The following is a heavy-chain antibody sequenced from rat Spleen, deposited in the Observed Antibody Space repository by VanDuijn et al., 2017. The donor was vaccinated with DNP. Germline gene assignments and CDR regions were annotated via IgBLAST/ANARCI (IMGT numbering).Heavy chain of an antibody. V-gene: IGHV5-31*01. CDR2: ITTSGDNA. J-gene: IGHJ3*01. CDR3: ARGSIAAIWPLAY. CDR1: GFTFNNYW. D-gene: IGHD1-2*01. Sequence: EVQLVESGGDLVQPGRSLKLSCVASGFTFNNYWMTWVRQVPGKGLEWVASITTSGDNAYYPYSVKGRFTISRDNADNTLYLQINSLRSEDTATYYCARGSIAAIWPLAYWGQGTLVTVSS.